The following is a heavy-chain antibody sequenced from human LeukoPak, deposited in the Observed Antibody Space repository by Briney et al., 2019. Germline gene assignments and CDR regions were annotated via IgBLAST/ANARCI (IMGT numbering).Heavy chain of an antibody. D-gene: IGHD2-2*01. J-gene: IGHJ4*02. CDR3: ANQPAGSSMDC. Sequence: GASVKVSCKASGGTFSSYAISWVRQAPGQGLEWMGRIIPIFGTANYAQKFQGRVTITTDESTSTAYMELSSLRSEDTAVYYCANQPAGSSMDCWGQGTLVTVSS. CDR1: GGTFSSYA. V-gene: IGHV1-69*05. CDR2: IIPIFGTA.